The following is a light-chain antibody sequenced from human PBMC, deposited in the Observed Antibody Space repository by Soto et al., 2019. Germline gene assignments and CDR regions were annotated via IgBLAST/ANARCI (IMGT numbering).Light chain of an antibody. CDR3: QHYNSYSEA. J-gene: IGKJ1*01. V-gene: IGKV1-5*03. CDR1: QTISSW. CDR2: KAS. Sequence: DIQMTQSPSTLSVYVGERVTSSVRSSQTISSWLAWYQQKPGKATKLLIYKASTLKSGVPSRFSGSGSGTEFTLTISSLQPDDFATYYCQHYNSYSEAFGQGTKVDIK.